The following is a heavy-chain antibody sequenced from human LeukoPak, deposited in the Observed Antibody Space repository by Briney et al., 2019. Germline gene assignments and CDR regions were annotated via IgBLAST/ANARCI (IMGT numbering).Heavy chain of an antibody. D-gene: IGHD5-24*01. Sequence: GGSLRLSCAASGFTFSSYSMNWVRQAPGKGLEWVSYISSSSSTIYYADSVKGRFTISRDNAKNSLYLQMNSLRAEDTAVYYCARTKEMASISYFDSWGQGTLVTVSS. CDR3: ARTKEMASISYFDS. V-gene: IGHV3-48*01. CDR2: ISSSSSTI. J-gene: IGHJ4*02. CDR1: GFTFSSYS.